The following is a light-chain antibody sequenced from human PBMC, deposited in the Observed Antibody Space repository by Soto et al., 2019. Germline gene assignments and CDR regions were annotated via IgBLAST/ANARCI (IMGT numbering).Light chain of an antibody. V-gene: IGLV2-14*03. CDR1: SRDVGGYNY. CDR2: DVS. J-gene: IGLJ1*01. Sequence: QSALTQPASGSGAPGQSSSITCTGTSRDVGGYNYVSWYQQHPGKAPKLMIYDVSNRPSGVSNRFSGSKSGNTASLTISGLQAEDEADYYCSSYTSSSLHVFGTGTKVTVL. CDR3: SSYTSSSLHV.